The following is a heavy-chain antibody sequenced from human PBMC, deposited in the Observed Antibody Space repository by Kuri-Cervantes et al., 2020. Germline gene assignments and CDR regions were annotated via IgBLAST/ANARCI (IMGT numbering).Heavy chain of an antibody. CDR3: ARGSSTGWFVN. V-gene: IGHV3-30-3*01. CDR2: ISFDGSIQ. J-gene: IGHJ4*02. Sequence: GESLMISCAASGFTFRSSAMHWVRQAPGKGLEWVTVISFDGSIQYYTDSVKGRFTISRDNSKNTLHLQMSSLRLEDTAVYFCARGSSTGWFVNWGQGSLVTVSS. D-gene: IGHD6-19*01. CDR1: GFTFRSSA.